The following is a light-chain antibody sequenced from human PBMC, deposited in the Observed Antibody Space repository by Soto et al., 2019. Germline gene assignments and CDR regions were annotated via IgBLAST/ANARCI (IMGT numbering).Light chain of an antibody. Sequence: QSVLTQPPSVSGAPGQRVTISCTGSSSNIAAGYDVHWYQQLPGTAPRLLIYGNSNRPSGVPDRFSGSKSGTAASLAITVVEAEDEADYDCQSYASSLSGYVVFGGGTQVTVL. V-gene: IGLV1-40*01. J-gene: IGLJ2*01. CDR2: GNS. CDR3: QSYASSLSGYVV. CDR1: SSNIAAGYD.